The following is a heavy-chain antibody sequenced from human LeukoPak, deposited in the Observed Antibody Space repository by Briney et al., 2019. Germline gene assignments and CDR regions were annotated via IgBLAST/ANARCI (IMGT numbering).Heavy chain of an antibody. J-gene: IGHJ4*02. CDR2: IIPILGIA. CDR1: GGTFSSYT. D-gene: IGHD4-23*01. Sequence: SVKVSCKASGGTFSSYTISWVRQAPGQGLEWMGRIIPILGIANYAQKFQGRVTITADKSTSTAYMELSSLRPEDTAVNYCAADYGGNYWGQGTLVTVSS. CDR3: AADYGGNY. V-gene: IGHV1-69*02.